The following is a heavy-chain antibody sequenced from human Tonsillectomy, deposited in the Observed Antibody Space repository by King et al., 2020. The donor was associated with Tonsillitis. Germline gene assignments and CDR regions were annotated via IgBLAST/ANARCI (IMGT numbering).Heavy chain of an antibody. CDR1: GFTFSSYS. J-gene: IGHJ4*02. V-gene: IGHV3-21*01. CDR2: ISSSSSYI. CDR3: ARDWHREEMATFFDY. Sequence: VQLVESGGGMVKPGGSLRLSCAASGFTFSSYSMNWVRQAPGKGLEWVSSISSSSSYIYYADSLKGRFTISRDNAKNSLYLQMNSLRADDTAVYYCARDWHREEMATFFDYWGQGTLVTVSS. D-gene: IGHD5-24*01.